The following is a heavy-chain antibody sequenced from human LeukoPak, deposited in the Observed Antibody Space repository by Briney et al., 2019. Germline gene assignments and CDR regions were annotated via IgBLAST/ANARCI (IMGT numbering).Heavy chain of an antibody. J-gene: IGHJ6*02. D-gene: IGHD6-19*01. CDR3: ARGALPVGGTTYFYYYDGRDV. Sequence: GGSLRLSCAASGFTFSSYDMHWVRQATGKGLEWVSAIGTAGDTYYPGSVKGRFTISRENAKNSLYLQMNSLRAGDTAVYYCARGALPVGGTTYFYYYDGRDVGAQGTTVTVSS. CDR1: GFTFSSYD. V-gene: IGHV3-13*04. CDR2: IGTAGDT.